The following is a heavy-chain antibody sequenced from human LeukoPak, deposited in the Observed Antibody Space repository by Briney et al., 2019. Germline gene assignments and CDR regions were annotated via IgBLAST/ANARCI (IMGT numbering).Heavy chain of an antibody. D-gene: IGHD6-13*01. J-gene: IGHJ4*02. V-gene: IGHV3-7*01. CDR3: ARDSAGNDY. CDR1: GFTFSTYW. Sequence: GGSLRLSCAASGFTFSTYWMSWVRQAPGKGLEWVANIKQDGSEKYYVDSVKGRFTISRDNAKNSLYLQMNSLRAEDPAMYYCARDSAGNDYWGQGTLVTVSS. CDR2: IKQDGSEK.